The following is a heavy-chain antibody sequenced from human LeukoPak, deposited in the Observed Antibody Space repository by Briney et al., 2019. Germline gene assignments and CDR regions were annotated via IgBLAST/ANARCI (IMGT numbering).Heavy chain of an antibody. Sequence: GGSLRLSCAASGFTFDDYSMHWVRQGPGKGLEWVSVISWDGGSTSYADSVKGRFTISRDNSKNMLYLQMNSLRAEDTAVYYCAKDLCSTVVTPLCWYFDLWGRGTLVTVSS. D-gene: IGHD4-23*01. CDR1: GFTFDDYS. CDR3: AKDLCSTVVTPLCWYFDL. J-gene: IGHJ2*01. V-gene: IGHV3-43*01. CDR2: ISWDGGST.